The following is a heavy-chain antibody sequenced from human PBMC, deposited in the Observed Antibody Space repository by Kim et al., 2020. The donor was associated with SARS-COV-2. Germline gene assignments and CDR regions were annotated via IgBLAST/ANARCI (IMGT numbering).Heavy chain of an antibody. Sequence: SETLSLTCAVYGGSFSGYYWSWIRQPPGKGLEWIGEINHSGSTNYNPSLKSRVTISVDTSKNQFSLKLSSVTAADTAVYYCARSAQGAAAGTGWFDPWG. CDR2: INHSGST. V-gene: IGHV4-34*01. J-gene: IGHJ5*02. D-gene: IGHD6-13*01. CDR1: GGSFSGYY. CDR3: ARSAQGAAAGTGWFDP.